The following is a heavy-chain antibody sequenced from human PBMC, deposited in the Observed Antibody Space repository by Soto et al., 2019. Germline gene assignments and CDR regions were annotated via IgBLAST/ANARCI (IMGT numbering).Heavy chain of an antibody. CDR2: ISSSAGTI. CDR3: ARAPYFGSGTYYYYALDV. J-gene: IGHJ6*02. V-gene: IGHV3-11*01. Sequence: QVQLVESGGGLVKPGGSLRLSCAASGLTFSDHYMTWIRQAPGKGLEWISYISSSAGTIYYADSVKGRFTISRDNAKISPYLQMTNLRAADTAVYYCARAPYFGSGTYYYYALDVWGQGTAVTVSS. CDR1: GLTFSDHY. D-gene: IGHD3-10*01.